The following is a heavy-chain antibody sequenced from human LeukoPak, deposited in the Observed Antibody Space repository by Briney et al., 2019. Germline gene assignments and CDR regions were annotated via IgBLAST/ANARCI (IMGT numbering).Heavy chain of an antibody. CDR1: GGSISSGSYY. J-gene: IGHJ4*02. V-gene: IGHV4-61*02. CDR2: IYTSGST. D-gene: IGHD3-22*01. Sequence: SQTLSLTCTVSGGSISSGSYYWSWIRQPAGKGLEWIGRIYTSGSTNYNPSLKSRVTISVETSKNQFSLKLSSVTAADTAVYYCARVTGYMIEDYFDYWGQGTLVTVSS. CDR3: ARVTGYMIEDYFDY.